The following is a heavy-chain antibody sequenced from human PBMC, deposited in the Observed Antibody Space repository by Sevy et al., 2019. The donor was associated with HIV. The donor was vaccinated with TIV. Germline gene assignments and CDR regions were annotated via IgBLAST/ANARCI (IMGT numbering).Heavy chain of an antibody. CDR3: ATDLFSGTNF. CDR1: GFSFSSYW. J-gene: IGHJ4*02. D-gene: IGHD3-3*01. Sequence: GGSLRLSCAASGFSFSSYWMSWVRQAPGKGLEWVANIKQDGSEQYYADSVKGRFTISRDNAKNSLDLQMNSLGAEDTALYYCATDLFSGTNFWGQGTLVTVSS. CDR2: IKQDGSEQ. V-gene: IGHV3-7*01.